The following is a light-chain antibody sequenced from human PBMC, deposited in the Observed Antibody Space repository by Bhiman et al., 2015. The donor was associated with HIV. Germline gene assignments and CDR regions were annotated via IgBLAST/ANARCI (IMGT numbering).Light chain of an antibody. CDR3: SSYTSSSTGVV. J-gene: IGLJ2*01. Sequence: QSALTQPASVSGSPGQSITISCTGTSSDIGGFNYVSWYQQYPGKAPKLIIYDVTVRPSGVSNRFSGSSSGNTASLTISGLQAEDEADYYCSSYTSSSTGVVFGEGTKLTVL. CDR2: DVT. CDR1: SSDIGGFNY. V-gene: IGLV2-14*03.